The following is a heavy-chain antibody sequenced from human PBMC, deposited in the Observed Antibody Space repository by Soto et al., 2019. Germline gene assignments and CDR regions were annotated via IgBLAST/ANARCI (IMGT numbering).Heavy chain of an antibody. CDR3: ARRYFDWLLDQYYYGMDV. CDR1: GGSISSSSYY. Sequence: PSETLSLTCTVSGGSISSSSYYWGWIRQPPGKGLVWIGCIYYSGSTYYNPSLKSRVTISVDTSKNQFSLKLSFVTAADTAVFYCARRYFDWLLDQYYYGMDVWGQGTTVTVSS. J-gene: IGHJ6*02. CDR2: IYYSGST. D-gene: IGHD3-9*01. V-gene: IGHV4-39*01.